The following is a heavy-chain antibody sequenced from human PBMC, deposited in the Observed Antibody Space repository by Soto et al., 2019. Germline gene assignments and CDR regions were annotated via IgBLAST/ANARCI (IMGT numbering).Heavy chain of an antibody. V-gene: IGHV1-69*01. CDR2: IIPDHGVA. Sequence: QVQLVQSGPEVKKPGSSVKVSCKASGGTFRNSGISWVRQAPGQGLEWMGGIIPDHGVAKDGQRLQGRLSLTADESRRTAYLEVNSLRSEDTAIDDGARGGGYCSSITCSDWSLSWFDTWGQGTLVTVSS. CDR3: ARGGGYCSSITCSDWSLSWFDT. J-gene: IGHJ5*02. CDR1: GGTFRNSG. D-gene: IGHD2-2*01.